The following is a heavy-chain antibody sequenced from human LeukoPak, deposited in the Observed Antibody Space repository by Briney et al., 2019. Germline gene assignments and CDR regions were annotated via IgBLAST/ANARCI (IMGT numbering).Heavy chain of an antibody. CDR3: AREAYSGSYHP. V-gene: IGHV3-53*01. D-gene: IGHD1-26*01. CDR2: IYSGGST. J-gene: IGHJ5*02. Sequence: GRSLRLSCAASGFTVSTNYMWVRQAPGKGLEWVSVIYSGGSTYYADSVKGRFTISRDNSKNTLYLRMNSLRAEDTAVYYCAREAYSGSYHPWGQGTLVTVSS. CDR1: GFTVSTNY.